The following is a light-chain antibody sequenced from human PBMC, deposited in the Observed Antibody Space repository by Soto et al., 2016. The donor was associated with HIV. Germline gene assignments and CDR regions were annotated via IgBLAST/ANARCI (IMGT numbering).Light chain of an antibody. J-gene: IGKJ3*01. CDR2: AAS. CDR3: QQFKSYPFT. CDR1: QGISSF. Sequence: DIQLTQSPSFLSASVGDRVTITCRASQGISSFLAWYLQKPGKAPKLLIYAASTLQSGVPSRFSGRGSGTEFTLTISRLQPEDFATYYCQQFKSYPFTFGPGTKVDIK. V-gene: IGKV1-9*01.